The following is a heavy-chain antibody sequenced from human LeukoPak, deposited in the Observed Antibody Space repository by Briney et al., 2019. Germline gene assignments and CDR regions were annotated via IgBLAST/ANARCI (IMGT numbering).Heavy chain of an antibody. CDR2: IYYTGST. CDR1: GGSFSSYY. CDR3: ARASWGSGWTSPFGY. V-gene: IGHV4-59*01. Sequence: PSEILSLTCIVSGGSFSSYYWSWIRQPPGGGLEWIGYIYYTGSTNYNPSLKSRVTISVDTSKNQFSLKLSSVTAADTAVYYCARASWGSGWTSPFGYWGQGTLVTVSS. D-gene: IGHD6-19*01. J-gene: IGHJ4*02.